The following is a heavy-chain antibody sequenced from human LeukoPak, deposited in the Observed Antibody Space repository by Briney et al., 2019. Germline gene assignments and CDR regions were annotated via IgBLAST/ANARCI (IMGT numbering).Heavy chain of an antibody. D-gene: IGHD2-15*01. Sequence: ASVKVSCKASGYNFNDFGVTWVRQAPGQGLEWMGRINPNSGGTNYAQKFQGRVTMTRDTSISTAYMELSRLRSDDTAVYYCARGYCSGGSCYSVENWFDPWGQGTLVTVSS. CDR2: INPNSGGT. V-gene: IGHV1-2*06. CDR3: ARGYCSGGSCYSVENWFDP. J-gene: IGHJ5*02. CDR1: GYNFNDFG.